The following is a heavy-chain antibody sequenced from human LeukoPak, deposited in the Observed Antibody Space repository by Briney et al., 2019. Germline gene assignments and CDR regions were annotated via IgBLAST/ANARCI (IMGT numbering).Heavy chain of an antibody. J-gene: IGHJ4*02. CDR1: GFTFSSYW. Sequence: GGSLRLSCAAPGFTFSSYWMSWVRQAPGKGLEWVANIKQDGSEKYYVDSVKGRFTISRDNAKNSLYLQMNSLRAEDTAVYYCARAQICGVVMEYWGQGTLVTVSP. CDR2: IKQDGSEK. D-gene: IGHD3-3*01. CDR3: ARAQICGVVMEY. V-gene: IGHV3-7*01.